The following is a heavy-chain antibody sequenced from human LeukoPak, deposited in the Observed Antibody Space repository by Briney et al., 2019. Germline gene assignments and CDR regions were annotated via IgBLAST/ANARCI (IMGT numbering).Heavy chain of an antibody. V-gene: IGHV4-39*01. Sequence: SETLSLTCTVSGGSISSSNYYWAWIRQPPGKGLEWIGSMYQSGSTYYNPFLNSRVTISIDTSKNQFSLKLSTVTAADTAVYYCAKRGSGDGYYFDYWGQGALVTVSS. CDR2: MYQSGST. J-gene: IGHJ4*02. CDR1: GGSISSSNYY. CDR3: AKRGSGDGYYFDY. D-gene: IGHD2-15*01.